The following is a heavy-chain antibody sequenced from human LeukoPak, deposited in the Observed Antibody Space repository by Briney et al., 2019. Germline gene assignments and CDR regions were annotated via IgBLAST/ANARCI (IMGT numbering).Heavy chain of an antibody. J-gene: IGHJ4*02. Sequence: PSGTLSLTCTVSGGSISSSNYYWSWIRQPPGKGLEWIGYIYHSGSTYYNPSLKGRVTTSVDRSKNQFSLKLSSVTAADTAVYYCARDRLTAMVHFDYWGQGTLVTVSS. D-gene: IGHD5-18*01. CDR3: ARDRLTAMVHFDY. CDR2: IYHSGST. V-gene: IGHV4-30-2*01. CDR1: GGSISSSNYY.